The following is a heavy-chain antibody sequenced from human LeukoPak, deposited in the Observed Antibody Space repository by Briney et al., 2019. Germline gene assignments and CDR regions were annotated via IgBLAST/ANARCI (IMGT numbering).Heavy chain of an antibody. CDR3: ARVSSLRGFLVS. CDR1: GFTFSSYA. CDR2: ISSSGSTI. V-gene: IGHV3-48*04. J-gene: IGHJ3*01. D-gene: IGHD3-3*01. Sequence: GGSLRLSCAASGFTFSSYAMNWVRQAPGKGLEWVSYISSSGSTIYYADSVKGRFTISRDNAKNSLYLQMNSLRAEDTAVYYCARVSSLRGFLVSWGQGTMVTVSS.